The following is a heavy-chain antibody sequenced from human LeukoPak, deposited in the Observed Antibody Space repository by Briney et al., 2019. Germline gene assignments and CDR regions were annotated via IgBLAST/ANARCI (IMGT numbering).Heavy chain of an antibody. D-gene: IGHD3-10*01. Sequence: ASVKVSCKASGYTFTSYYMHWVRQAPGQGLEWMGGIIPIFGTANYAQKFQGRVTITADESTSTAYMELSSLRSEDTAVYYCARVSRWFGDFDYWGQGTLVTVSS. CDR2: IIPIFGTA. CDR1: GYTFTSYY. J-gene: IGHJ4*02. CDR3: ARVSRWFGDFDY. V-gene: IGHV1-69*13.